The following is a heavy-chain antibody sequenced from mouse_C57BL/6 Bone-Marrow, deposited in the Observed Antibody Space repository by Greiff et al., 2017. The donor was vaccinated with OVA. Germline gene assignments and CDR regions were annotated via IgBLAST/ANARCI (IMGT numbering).Heavy chain of an antibody. J-gene: IGHJ2*01. D-gene: IGHD3-2*02. CDR1: GYAFTNYL. CDR3: ARMGSGSHCDY. CDR2: INPGSGGT. Sequence: QVQLQQSGAELVRPGTSVKVSCKASGYAFTNYLIEWVKQRPGQGLEWIGVINPGSGGTNYNEKFKGKAPLTADKSSSTAYMQLSSLTSEDSAVYFCARMGSGSHCDYWGQGTTLTVSS. V-gene: IGHV1-54*01.